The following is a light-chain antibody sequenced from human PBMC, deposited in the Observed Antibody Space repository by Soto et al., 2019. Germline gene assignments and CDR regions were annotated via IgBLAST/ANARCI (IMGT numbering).Light chain of an antibody. V-gene: IGLV1-47*01. CDR1: SSNIGSNY. CDR2: RNN. CDR3: AAWDDSLSGPV. J-gene: IGLJ3*02. Sequence: QSALTQPPSASGTPGQRVIISCSGSSSNIGSNYVNWYQQFPGTAPKLLFYRNNQRPSGVPDRFSDSKSGTSASLAISGLRSEDEADYYCAAWDDSLSGPVFGGGTKVTVL.